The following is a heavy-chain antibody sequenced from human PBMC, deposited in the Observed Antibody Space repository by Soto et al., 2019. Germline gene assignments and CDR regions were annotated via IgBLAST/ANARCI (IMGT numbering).Heavy chain of an antibody. V-gene: IGHV3-30*18. J-gene: IGHJ3*02. D-gene: IGHD3-9*01. CDR2: ISYDGSNK. Sequence: GGSLRLSCAASGFTFSSYGMHWVRQAPGKGLEWVAVISYDGSNKYYADSVKGRFTISRDNSKNTLYLQMNSLRAEDTAVYYCAKLVLRYFEVGAFDIWGQGTMVTVSS. CDR3: AKLVLRYFEVGAFDI. CDR1: GFTFSSYG.